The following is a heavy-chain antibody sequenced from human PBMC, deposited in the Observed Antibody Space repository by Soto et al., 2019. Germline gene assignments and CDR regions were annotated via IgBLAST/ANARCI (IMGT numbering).Heavy chain of an antibody. D-gene: IGHD6-13*01. V-gene: IGHV3-11*05. CDR2: ISRSSSYT. Sequence: QVQLVESGGGLVKPGGSLRLSCAASGFTFSDYYMSWIRQAPGKGLEWVSYISRSSSYTNYADSVKSRFTTSRDNAKNSLYLQMNSLRAEDPAVYYCARGYSSSWYVNYYYGMDVWGQGTTVTVSS. CDR1: GFTFSDYY. CDR3: ARGYSSSWYVNYYYGMDV. J-gene: IGHJ6*02.